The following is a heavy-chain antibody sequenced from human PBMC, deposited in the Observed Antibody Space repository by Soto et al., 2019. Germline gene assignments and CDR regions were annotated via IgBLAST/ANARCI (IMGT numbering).Heavy chain of an antibody. V-gene: IGHV2-5*02. Sequence: QITLKESGPTLARPTQTLTLTCSFSGFSLTTTGVGVGWIRQPPGKALEWIALIYWDGDERYKPSLKNRLSITKDTSKNQVVLTMTNVDPADTATYYCAHRLSIYGGKRFGFDPWGQGTLVTVSS. CDR1: GFSLTTTGVG. D-gene: IGHD3-3*01. CDR2: IYWDGDE. CDR3: AHRLSIYGGKRFGFDP. J-gene: IGHJ5*02.